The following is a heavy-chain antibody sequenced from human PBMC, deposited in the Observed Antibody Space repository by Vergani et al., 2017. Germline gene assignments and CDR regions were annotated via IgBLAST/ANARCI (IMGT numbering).Heavy chain of an antibody. D-gene: IGHD3-16*01. CDR3: ARGNDYGRGRFDY. Sequence: EVQLVQSGPEVKKPGESLKISCKGSGYNFPGHWVAWVRQTPGKGLEWIGIIFPADSDTRYSPTFQGQVTMTADKSITTAYLQWHSLKASDSDTYCCARGNDYGRGRFDYWGQGTRLTVSA. J-gene: IGHJ4*02. V-gene: IGHV5-51*01. CDR2: IFPADSDT. CDR1: GYNFPGHW.